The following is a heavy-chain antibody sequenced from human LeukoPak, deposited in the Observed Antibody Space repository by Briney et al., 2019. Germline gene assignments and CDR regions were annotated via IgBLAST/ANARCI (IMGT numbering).Heavy chain of an antibody. CDR1: GGSTSSYY. CDR3: ASSPYCSGGSCYSGAFDI. CDR2: IYYSGST. J-gene: IGHJ3*02. V-gene: IGHV4-59*01. D-gene: IGHD2-15*01. Sequence: SETLSLTCTVSGGSTSSYYWSWIRQPPGKGLEWIGYIYYSGSTNYNPSLKSRVTISVDTSKNQFSLKLSSVTAADTAVYYCASSPYCSGGSCYSGAFDIWGQGTMVTVSS.